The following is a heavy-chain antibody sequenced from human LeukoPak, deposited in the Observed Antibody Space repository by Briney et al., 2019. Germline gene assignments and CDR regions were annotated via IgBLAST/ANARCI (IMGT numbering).Heavy chain of an antibody. D-gene: IGHD6-13*01. CDR3: ARDLMGIAYRGAFYY. Sequence: GESLKISCKGSGYSFTTYWIGWVRQMPGKGLEWMGIIYPGDSDAGYSPSFQGQVTISADKSISTAYLQWSSLKASDTAMYYCARDLMGIAYRGAFYYWGQGTLVTVSS. CDR2: IYPGDSDA. V-gene: IGHV5-51*01. J-gene: IGHJ4*02. CDR1: GYSFTTYW.